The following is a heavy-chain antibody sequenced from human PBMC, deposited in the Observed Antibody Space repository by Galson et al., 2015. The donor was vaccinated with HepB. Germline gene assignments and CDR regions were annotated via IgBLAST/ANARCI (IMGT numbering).Heavy chain of an antibody. J-gene: IGHJ4*02. D-gene: IGHD6-13*01. Sequence: SLRLSCAASGFTFSSYAMSWVRQAPGKGLEWVSTISGGGGSTDYADSVKGRFTISRDNSKNTLYLQMNSLRAEDTAVYYCAKDRLQSSFYSSTPHYWGQGTLVTVSS. V-gene: IGHV3-23*01. CDR1: GFTFSSYA. CDR2: ISGGGGST. CDR3: AKDRLQSSFYSSTPHY.